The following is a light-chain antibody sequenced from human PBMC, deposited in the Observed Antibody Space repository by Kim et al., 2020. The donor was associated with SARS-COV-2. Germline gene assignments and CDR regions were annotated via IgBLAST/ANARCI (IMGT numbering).Light chain of an antibody. CDR3: QQYNSSSPT. CDR1: KSMSVW. V-gene: IGKV1-5*01. CDR2: DAS. Sequence: GSGGDRVTNTCRASKSMSVWLAWYQQKPGKAPKVLIFDASSLQSGVPSRFSGSGSGTKFTLTISSLQPDDFATYFCQQYNSSSPTFGPGTKVDIK. J-gene: IGKJ1*01.